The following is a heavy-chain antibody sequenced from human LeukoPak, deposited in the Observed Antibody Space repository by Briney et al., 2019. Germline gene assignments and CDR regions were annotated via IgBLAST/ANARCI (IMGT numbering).Heavy chain of an antibody. CDR2: YGPEDGET. CDR3: ATDNFKF. CDR1: ASTLTDFS. J-gene: IGHJ4*02. V-gene: IGHV1-24*01. D-gene: IGHD3-3*01. Sequence: GASVKVSCKLSASTLTDFSMHWVRQAPGKGLEWMGGYGPEDGETIYAQSFQGRVTMTDDSPTDTVYMDLSSLRSEDTAKYYCATDNFKFWGQGTQVTVSS.